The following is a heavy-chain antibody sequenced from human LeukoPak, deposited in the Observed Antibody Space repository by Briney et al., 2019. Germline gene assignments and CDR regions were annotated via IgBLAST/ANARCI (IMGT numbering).Heavy chain of an antibody. CDR1: GYTFTSYD. CDR2: MNPNSGNT. CDR3: VSPSGSGWYSDAFDI. V-gene: IGHV1-8*01. D-gene: IGHD6-19*01. J-gene: IGHJ3*02. Sequence: GASVKVSCKASGYTFTSYDINWVRQATGQGLEWMGWMNPNSGNTGYAQKFQGRVTMTRNTSISTASMELSSLRSEDTAVYYCVSPSGSGWYSDAFDIWGQGTMVTVSS.